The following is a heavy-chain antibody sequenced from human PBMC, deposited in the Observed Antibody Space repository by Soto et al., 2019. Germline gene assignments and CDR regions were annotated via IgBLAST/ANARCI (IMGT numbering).Heavy chain of an antibody. D-gene: IGHD3-22*01. CDR2: ISSSSSTI. CDR3: ARGYYDSSPYDN. V-gene: IGHV3-48*01. CDR1: GFNFSSYS. J-gene: IGHJ4*02. Sequence: PGGSLRLSCADSGFNFSSYSMXXGXXAPGKGLEWFSYISSSSSTIYYADSVKGRFTISRDNAENSLYLQMNSLRAEDTAMYYCARGYYDSSPYDNWGQGTQVTVSS.